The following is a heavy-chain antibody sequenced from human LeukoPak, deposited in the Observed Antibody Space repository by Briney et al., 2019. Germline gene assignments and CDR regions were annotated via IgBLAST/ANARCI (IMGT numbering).Heavy chain of an antibody. J-gene: IGHJ5*02. Sequence: ASVKVSCKASGYTFTSYYMHWVRQAPGQGLEWMGWINPNSGGTNYAQKFQGRVTMARDTSISTAYMELSRLRSDDTAVYYCAREGGAAAGRPWWFDPWGQGTLVTVSS. CDR1: GYTFTSYY. D-gene: IGHD6-13*01. CDR2: INPNSGGT. CDR3: AREGGAAAGRPWWFDP. V-gene: IGHV1-2*02.